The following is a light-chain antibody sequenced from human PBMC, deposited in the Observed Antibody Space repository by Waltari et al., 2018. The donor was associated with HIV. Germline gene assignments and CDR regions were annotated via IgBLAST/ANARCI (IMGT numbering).Light chain of an antibody. CDR3: QQRSNWPRFT. Sequence: EIVLTQSPATLSLSPGERATLSCRASQSVSNNFAWYQQRPGQAPRLLSYDASNRATGIPARFSGSGSGTDFTLTISSLEPEDFVVYYCQQRSNWPRFTFGQGTRLEI. V-gene: IGKV3-11*01. CDR2: DAS. CDR1: QSVSNN. J-gene: IGKJ2*01.